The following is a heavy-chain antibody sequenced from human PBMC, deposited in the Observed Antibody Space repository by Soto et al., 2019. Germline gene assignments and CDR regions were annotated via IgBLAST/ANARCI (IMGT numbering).Heavy chain of an antibody. D-gene: IGHD3-22*01. CDR3: ARWEVVTGLDY. V-gene: IGHV3-48*03. Sequence: VESGGDVEQPGGSLRLSCAASGFTFSTSEMSWVRQAPGKGLEWISHISSSGGTTYYADSVKGRFTISRDNANQSLFLQMNSLRVADKAVYYCARWEVVTGLDYWGQGTLVTVSS. CDR1: GFTFSTSE. CDR2: ISSSGGTT. J-gene: IGHJ4*02.